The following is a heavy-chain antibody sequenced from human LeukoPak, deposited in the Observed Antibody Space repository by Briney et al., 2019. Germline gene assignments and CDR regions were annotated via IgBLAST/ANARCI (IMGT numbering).Heavy chain of an antibody. Sequence: GGSLRLSCAASGFTFSSYSMNWVRQAPGKGLEWVSSISSSSSYIYYADSMKGRFTISRDNAKNSLYLQMNSLRAEDTAVYYCVRVLLNYCSGGSCYFHYWAQGTLVTVSS. J-gene: IGHJ4*02. CDR1: GFTFSSYS. V-gene: IGHV3-21*01. CDR3: VRVLLNYCSGGSCYFHY. CDR2: ISSSSSYI. D-gene: IGHD2-15*01.